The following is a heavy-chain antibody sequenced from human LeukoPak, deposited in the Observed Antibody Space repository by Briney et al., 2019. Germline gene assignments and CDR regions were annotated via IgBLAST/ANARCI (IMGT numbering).Heavy chain of an antibody. CDR1: GGSISSSTW. CDR2: VFHSGST. CDR3: ASGGLVSRYLDH. J-gene: IGHJ4*02. Sequence: SETLSLTCAVSGGSISSSTWWSWVRLPPGKGLEWIGEVFHSGSTNLNPSLKSRLTLSVDESKHEFSLKLTSVTAADTAVYYCASGGLVSRYLDHWGQGTLVTVSS. D-gene: IGHD3-9*01. V-gene: IGHV4-4*02.